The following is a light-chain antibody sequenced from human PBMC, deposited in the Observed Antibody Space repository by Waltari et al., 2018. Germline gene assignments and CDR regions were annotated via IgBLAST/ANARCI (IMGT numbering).Light chain of an antibody. Sequence: DIQMTQSPSSLSVSVGDRVTITCQASQGIVYFLNWYRHKPGKAPKLLIYDASNLETGVPSRFSGSGSGTDFTFTITSLQPEDIATYYCQQYHNFPLTFGQGTRLEIK. CDR3: QQYHNFPLT. J-gene: IGKJ5*01. CDR1: QGIVYF. V-gene: IGKV1-33*01. CDR2: DAS.